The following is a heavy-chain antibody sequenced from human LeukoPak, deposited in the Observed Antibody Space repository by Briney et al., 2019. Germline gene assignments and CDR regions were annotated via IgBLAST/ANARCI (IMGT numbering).Heavy chain of an antibody. V-gene: IGHV4-4*07. CDR3: ARIPGRWLQLPFFDY. CDR2: IYTSGNT. Sequence: PSETLSLTCTASGGSISGYYWNWIRQPAGKGLEWIGRIYTSGNTNYNPSLKSRVTMSIDTSKNQFSLQLSSVTAADTAVYYCARIPGRWLQLPFFDYWGQGTLVTVSS. J-gene: IGHJ4*02. D-gene: IGHD5-24*01. CDR1: GGSISGYY.